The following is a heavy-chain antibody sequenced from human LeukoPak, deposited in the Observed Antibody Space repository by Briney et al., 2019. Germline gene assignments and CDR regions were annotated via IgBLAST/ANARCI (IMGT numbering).Heavy chain of an antibody. CDR3: ARGEGEFDYYYYYGMDV. CDR1: GGTLRTYG. D-gene: IGHD3-16*01. CDR2: IVPILALA. Sequence: SSVNVSCESSGGTLRTYGITWVRQAPGQGLEWMGRIVPILALANYAQKFQGRVTITADESTSTAYMELSSLGSEDTAVYYCARGEGEFDYYYYYGMDVWGQGTAVTVSS. J-gene: IGHJ6*02. V-gene: IGHV1-69*04.